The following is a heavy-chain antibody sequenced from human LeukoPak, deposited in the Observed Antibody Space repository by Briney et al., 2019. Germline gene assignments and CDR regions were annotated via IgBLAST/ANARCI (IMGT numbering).Heavy chain of an antibody. V-gene: IGHV1-3*01. CDR3: ASGVIIYDAFDI. CDR1: GYSFNRYA. D-gene: IGHD3-10*01. Sequence: ASVKVSCKASGYSFNRYAMHWVRQAPGQRRELMGWINAGNGNAKYSQRFQGRVTITRDTSASTAYMELSSLRSEDTAVYYCASGVIIYDAFDIRGQGTMVTVSS. CDR2: INAGNGNA. J-gene: IGHJ3*02.